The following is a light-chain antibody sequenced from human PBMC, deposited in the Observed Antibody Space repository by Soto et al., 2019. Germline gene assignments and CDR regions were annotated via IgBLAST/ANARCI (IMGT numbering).Light chain of an antibody. CDR3: QHRSNWPTWT. CDR1: QSVSSY. CDR2: DAS. J-gene: IGKJ1*01. V-gene: IGKV3-11*01. Sequence: EIVLTQSPATLSLSPGERATLSCRASQSVSSYLAWYQQKPGQAPRLLIYDASNRATGIPARFSGSGSGTDFTLTISSIEPEDFAVYYCQHRSNWPTWTFGQGTKVEIK.